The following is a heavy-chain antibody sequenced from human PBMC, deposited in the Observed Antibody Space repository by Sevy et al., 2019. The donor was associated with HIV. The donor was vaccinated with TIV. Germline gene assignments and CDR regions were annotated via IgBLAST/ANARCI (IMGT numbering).Heavy chain of an antibody. J-gene: IGHJ4*02. D-gene: IGHD6-13*01. CDR1: GFSLNSYW. CDR2: IKQDGSVK. V-gene: IGHV3-7*01. Sequence: GGSLRLSCAASGFSLNSYWMSWVRQAPGKGLEWVANIKQDGSVKYYVDSVKGRFTMSRDNARNLLYLQMTSLRAEDTALYYCVRAIAADGSFWGQGTLVTVSS. CDR3: VRAIAADGSF.